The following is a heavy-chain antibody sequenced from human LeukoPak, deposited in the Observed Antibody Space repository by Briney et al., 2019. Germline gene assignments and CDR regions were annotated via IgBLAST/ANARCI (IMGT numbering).Heavy chain of an antibody. D-gene: IGHD2-15*01. CDR2: IYYTGIA. CDR3: ARKTYCSGGRCYGENWFDP. CDR1: GGSISGYH. J-gene: IGHJ5*02. Sequence: PSETLSLTCTVTGGSISGYHWNWIRQSPGKGLEWIANIYYTGIADYNPSLKSQVTTSVDTSKNEISLILSSVTAADTAVYYCARKTYCSGGRCYGENWFDPWGQGTLVTVSS. V-gene: IGHV4-59*12.